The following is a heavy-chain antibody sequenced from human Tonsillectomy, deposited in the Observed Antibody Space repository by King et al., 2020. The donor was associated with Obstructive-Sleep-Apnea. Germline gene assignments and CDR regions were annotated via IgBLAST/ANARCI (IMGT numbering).Heavy chain of an antibody. V-gene: IGHV3-30-3*01. CDR2: ISYDGSNK. CDR3: VRGGVPRGWLLLGLGGFDI. D-gene: IGHD3-9*01. J-gene: IGHJ3*02. CDR1: GFTFSTYA. Sequence: VQLVESGGGVVQPGRSLRLSCAASGFTFSTYAMNWVRQAPGKGLEWVAVISYDGSNKYYADSVKGRFTISRDNSKNTVYLQLNSLRVDDTAVYFCVRGGVPRGWLLLGLGGFDIWRQGTMVIVSS.